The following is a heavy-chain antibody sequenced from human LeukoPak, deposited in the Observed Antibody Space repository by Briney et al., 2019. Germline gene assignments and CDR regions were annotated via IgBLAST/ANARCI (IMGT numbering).Heavy chain of an antibody. CDR2: INHSGST. J-gene: IGHJ4*02. CDR3: ARGHLTVTDY. CDR1: GGSISSYY. Sequence: SETLSLTCTVSGGSISSYYWSWIRQPPGKGLEWIGEINHSGSTNYNPSLKSRVTISVDTSKNQFSLKLSSVTAADTAVYYCARGHLTVTDYWGQGTLVTVSS. D-gene: IGHD4-17*01. V-gene: IGHV4-34*01.